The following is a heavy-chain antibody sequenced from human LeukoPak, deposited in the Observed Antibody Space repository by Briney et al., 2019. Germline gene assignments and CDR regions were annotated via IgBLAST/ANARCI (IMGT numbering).Heavy chain of an antibody. J-gene: IGHJ4*02. V-gene: IGHV1-8*01. CDR1: GYTFTSYD. CDR3: GSFRGYSS. Sequence: ASVKVSCKASGYTFTSYDINWVRQAPGQGLEWMGWMNPNSGNTGYARQFQGRLTMTRDTSISTAYMELSSLRSEDTAVYYCGSFRGYSSWGQGTLVTVSS. CDR2: MNPNSGNT. D-gene: IGHD5-18*01.